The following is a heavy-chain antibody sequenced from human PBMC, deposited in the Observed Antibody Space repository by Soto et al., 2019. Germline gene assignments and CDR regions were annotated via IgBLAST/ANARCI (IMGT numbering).Heavy chain of an antibody. Sequence: QVQLVESGGGVVQPGRSLRLSCAASGFTFSRCAMHWVRQAPGKGLEWVAVVWYDGTTKFYADSVKGRFTISRDTSKNTLYLEMNSLIADDTAVYYCARDGLEYSGYDIDYWGQGTLVTVSS. D-gene: IGHD5-12*01. V-gene: IGHV3-33*01. CDR3: ARDGLEYSGYDIDY. J-gene: IGHJ4*02. CDR1: GFTFSRCA. CDR2: VWYDGTTK.